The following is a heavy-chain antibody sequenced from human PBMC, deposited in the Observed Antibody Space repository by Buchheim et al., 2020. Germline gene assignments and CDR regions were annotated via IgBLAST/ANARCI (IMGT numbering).Heavy chain of an antibody. J-gene: IGHJ5*02. D-gene: IGHD1-26*01. CDR3: VKAQYSGTYYGWFDP. Sequence: EVQLLESGGGLVQPGGSLRLSCAASGFTFSSYAMSWVRQAPGKGLKWVSGVTGSGAGTDYADSVKGRFTMSRDNSKNTLYLQMNSLRAEDTAIYYCVKAQYSGTYYGWFDPWGQGT. CDR2: VTGSGAGT. V-gene: IGHV3-23*01. CDR1: GFTFSSYA.